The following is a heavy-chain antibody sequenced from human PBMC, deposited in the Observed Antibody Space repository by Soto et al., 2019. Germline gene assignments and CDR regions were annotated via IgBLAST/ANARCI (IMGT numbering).Heavy chain of an antibody. J-gene: IGHJ4*02. CDR2: ISPHNRNT. CDR3: ARDEGGYDILTGYYKAHHFDQ. Sequence: QVQLVQSGAEVKKPGDSVKVSCKASGYTFGHFYIAWVRQAPGQGLEWMGAISPHNRNTNYAEKFRGSVTMTTDTSTTTAYMEWRSLRSDDTAVYYCARDEGGYDILTGYYKAHHFDQWGQGALVTVSS. D-gene: IGHD3-9*01. V-gene: IGHV1-18*01. CDR1: GYTFGHFY.